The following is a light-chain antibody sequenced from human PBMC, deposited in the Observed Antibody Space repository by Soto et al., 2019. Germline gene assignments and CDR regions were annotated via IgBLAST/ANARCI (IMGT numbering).Light chain of an antibody. CDR3: ISYTGRSTSYV. J-gene: IGLJ1*01. CDR2: EVS. V-gene: IGLV2-14*01. Sequence: QTVLTQPVSVSWSPGQSITISCSGTSSDVCSYDHAAWYQQFPGKTPQLMISEVSNRPSGVSSRFSGSKSGNTASLTISGLQAEDEADYYCISYTGRSTSYVFGSGTTVTVL. CDR1: SSDVCSYDH.